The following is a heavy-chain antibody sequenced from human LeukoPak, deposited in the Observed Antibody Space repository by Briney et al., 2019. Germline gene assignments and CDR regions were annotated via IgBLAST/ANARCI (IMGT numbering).Heavy chain of an antibody. CDR3: ARVRKLPLEWDLIDF. CDR2: IYHSGNT. D-gene: IGHD1-1*01. J-gene: IGHJ4*02. CDR1: GVSISSGGYY. V-gene: IGHV4-31*03. Sequence: SETLSLTCTVSGVSISSGGYYWTWIRRRPGEALEWIGYIYHSGNTYYNPSLMSRIVLSVDTSKSQFSLKVTSVTAADTALYYCARVRKLPLEWDLIDFWGQGTLVTVSS.